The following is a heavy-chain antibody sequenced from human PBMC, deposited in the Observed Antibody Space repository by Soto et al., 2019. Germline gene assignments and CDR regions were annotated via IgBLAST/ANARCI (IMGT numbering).Heavy chain of an antibody. Sequence: SQTLSLTCAISGDSVSSNSAAWNGIRQSPSRGLEWLGRTYYRSKWYNDYAVSVKSRITINPDTSKNQFSLQLNSVTPEDTAVYYCARVRNGDYYGMDVWGQGTTVTVSS. V-gene: IGHV6-1*01. CDR3: ARVRNGDYYGMDV. CDR2: TYYRSKWYN. D-gene: IGHD3-10*01. J-gene: IGHJ6*02. CDR1: GDSVSSNSAA.